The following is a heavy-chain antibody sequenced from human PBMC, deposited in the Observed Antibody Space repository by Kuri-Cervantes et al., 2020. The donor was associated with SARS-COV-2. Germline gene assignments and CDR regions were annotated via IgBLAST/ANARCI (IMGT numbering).Heavy chain of an antibody. D-gene: IGHD5-12*01. CDR3: ARLPVPDISHSGWYFDL. V-gene: IGHV4-59*12. J-gene: IGHJ2*01. CDR2: IYYSGST. Sequence: GSLRLSCTVSGGSISSYYWSWIRQPPGKGLEWIGYIYYSGSTNYNPSLKSRVTISVDTSKNHFSLKLSSVTAADTAVYYCARLPVPDISHSGWYFDLWGRGALVTVSS. CDR1: GGSISSYY.